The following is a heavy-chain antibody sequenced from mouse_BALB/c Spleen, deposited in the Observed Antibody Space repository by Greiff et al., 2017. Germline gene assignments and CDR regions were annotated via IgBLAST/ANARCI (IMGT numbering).Heavy chain of an antibody. V-gene: IGHV1-80*01. CDR3: ALIHYYGYGFAY. CDR2: IYPGDGDT. J-gene: IGHJ3*01. Sequence: VQLQESGAELVRPGSSVKISCKASGYAFSSYWMNWVKQRPGQGLEWIGQIYPGDGDTNYNGKFKGKATLTADKSSSTAYMQLSSLTSEDSAVYFCALIHYYGYGFAYWGQGTLVTVSA. D-gene: IGHD1-2*01. CDR1: GYAFSSYW.